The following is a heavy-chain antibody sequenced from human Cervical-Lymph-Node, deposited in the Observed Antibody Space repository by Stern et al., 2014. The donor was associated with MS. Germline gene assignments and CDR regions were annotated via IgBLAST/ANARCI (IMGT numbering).Heavy chain of an antibody. CDR1: GFSFDDYG. V-gene: IGHV3-20*01. CDR3: ARGRGSYYWNGMDV. Sequence: EVHLVESGGDVVRPGGSLRLSCAASGFSFDDYGMSWVRQAPGKGLGWVSGLNWNGGSTGYADSVRGRFTISRDNAKSSLYLHMNSLRAEDTALYHCARGRGSYYWNGMDVWGQGTTDTVSS. CDR2: LNWNGGST. D-gene: IGHD1-26*01. J-gene: IGHJ6*02.